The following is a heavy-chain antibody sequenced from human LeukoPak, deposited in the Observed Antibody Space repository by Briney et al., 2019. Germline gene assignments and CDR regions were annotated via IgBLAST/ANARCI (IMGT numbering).Heavy chain of an antibody. CDR2: INPNSGGT. D-gene: IGHD2-2*01. CDR3: ARERRYCSSTSRSRSFDY. V-gene: IGHV1-2*02. Sequence: ASVKVSCKASGYTFTGYYTHWVRQAPGQGLEWMGWINPNSGGTNYAQKFQGRVTMTRDTSISTAYMELSRLRSDDTAVYYCARERRYCSSTSRSRSFDYWGQGTLVTVSS. J-gene: IGHJ4*02. CDR1: GYTFTGYY.